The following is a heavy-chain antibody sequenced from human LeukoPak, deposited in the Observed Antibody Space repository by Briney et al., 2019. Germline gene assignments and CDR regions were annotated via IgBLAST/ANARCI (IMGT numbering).Heavy chain of an antibody. J-gene: IGHJ4*02. Sequence: ASVKVSCKASGYTFTSYGISWVRQAPGQGLEWMGWISAYNGNTNYAQKLQGRVTMTTDTSTSTAYMALRSLRCDDTAVYYCARDDGIAVAPDYWGQGTLVTASS. V-gene: IGHV1-18*01. CDR3: ARDDGIAVAPDY. CDR2: ISAYNGNT. D-gene: IGHD6-19*01. CDR1: GYTFTSYG.